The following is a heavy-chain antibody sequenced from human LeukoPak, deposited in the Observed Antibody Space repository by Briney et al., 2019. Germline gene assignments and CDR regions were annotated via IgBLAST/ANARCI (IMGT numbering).Heavy chain of an antibody. CDR2: TRSDGSDK. Sequence: TGGSLRLSCVASGFIFSTYGMHRVHQAPGKGLEWVAFTRSDGSDKYYTGSVKGRFTISRDNSKNTLYLQMNSLRAEDTAVYYCGKHDSASDYWGQGTLVTVSS. CDR3: GKHDSASDY. D-gene: IGHD1-26*01. V-gene: IGHV3-30*02. CDR1: GFIFSTYG. J-gene: IGHJ4*02.